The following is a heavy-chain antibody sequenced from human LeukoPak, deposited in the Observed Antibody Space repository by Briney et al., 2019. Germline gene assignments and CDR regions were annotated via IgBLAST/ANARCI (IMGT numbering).Heavy chain of an antibody. J-gene: IGHJ4*02. CDR1: GFTFSSYW. Sequence: RGSLRLSRAASGFTFSSYWMSWVRQAPGKGLEWVANIKQDGSEKYYVDSVKGRFTISRDNAKNSLYLQMNSLRAEDTAVYYCARDSVGFRGVPNFDYWGQGTLVTVSS. CDR3: ARDSVGFRGVPNFDY. D-gene: IGHD3-10*01. V-gene: IGHV3-7*01. CDR2: IKQDGSEK.